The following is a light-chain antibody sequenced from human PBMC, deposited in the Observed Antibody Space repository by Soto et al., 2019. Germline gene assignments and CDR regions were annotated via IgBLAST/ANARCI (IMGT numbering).Light chain of an antibody. CDR2: AAS. V-gene: IGKV1-8*01. Sequence: IRRTPYTSSPSASTGDRVTITCRASQGVGGWLAWYQQKPGKVPKLLIYAASTLQSGVPSRFSGSGSGTDFTLTISCLQSEDFATYYCQQYYSYPRTFGQGTKVDIK. J-gene: IGKJ1*01. CDR3: QQYYSYPRT. CDR1: QGVGGW.